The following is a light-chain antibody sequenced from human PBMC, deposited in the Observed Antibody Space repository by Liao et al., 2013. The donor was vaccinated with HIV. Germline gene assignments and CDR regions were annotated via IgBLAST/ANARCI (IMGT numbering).Light chain of an antibody. J-gene: IGLJ1*01. CDR3: QAWDSSTAV. CDR2: QDS. CDR1: KLGDKY. V-gene: IGLV3-1*01. Sequence: SFDLTQPPSLSVSPGQTASITCSGDKLGDKYACWYQQKPGQSPVLVIYQDSRRPSGIPERFSGSNSGNTATLTISGTQPMDEADYYCQAWDSSTAVFGTGTKVTVL.